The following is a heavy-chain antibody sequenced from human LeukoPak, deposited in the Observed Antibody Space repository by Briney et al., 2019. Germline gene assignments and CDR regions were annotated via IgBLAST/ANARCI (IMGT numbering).Heavy chain of an antibody. CDR3: ARDAGGHYFDY. V-gene: IGHV1-18*01. J-gene: IGHJ4*02. D-gene: IGHD6-25*01. Sequence: ASVKVSCKASGYTFTSYGVSWVRQAPGQGLEWMGWISAYNGNTNNAQKLQGRVTMTTDTPTSTAYMELRSLRSDDTAVYYCARDAGGHYFDYWGQGTLVTVSS. CDR2: ISAYNGNT. CDR1: GYTFTSYG.